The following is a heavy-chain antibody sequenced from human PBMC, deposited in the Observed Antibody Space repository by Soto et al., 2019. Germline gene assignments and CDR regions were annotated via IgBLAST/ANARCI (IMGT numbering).Heavy chain of an antibody. CDR2: ISSSSSYI. J-gene: IGHJ5*02. V-gene: IGHV3-21*01. CDR1: GFTFSSYS. Sequence: KPGGSLRLSCAASGFTFSSYSMNWVRQAPGKGLEWVSSISSSSSYIYYADSVKGRFTISRDNAKNSLYLQMNSLRAEDTAVYYCARFVYRADWFDPWGQGTLVTVSS. CDR3: ARFVYRADWFDP. D-gene: IGHD2-2*01.